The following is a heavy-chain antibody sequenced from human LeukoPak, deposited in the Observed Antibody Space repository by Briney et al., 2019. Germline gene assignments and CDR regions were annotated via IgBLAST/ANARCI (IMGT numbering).Heavy chain of an antibody. CDR3: ASGEYYYDSSGYQVDC. CDR1: GGSISSYY. V-gene: IGHV4-59*08. D-gene: IGHD3-22*01. Sequence: SETLSLTCTVSGGSISSYYWSWIRQPPGKGLEWIGYIYYSGSTNYNPSLKSRVTISVDTSKNQFSLKLSSVTAADTAVYYCASGEYYYDSSGYQVDCWGQGTLVTVSS. J-gene: IGHJ4*02. CDR2: IYYSGST.